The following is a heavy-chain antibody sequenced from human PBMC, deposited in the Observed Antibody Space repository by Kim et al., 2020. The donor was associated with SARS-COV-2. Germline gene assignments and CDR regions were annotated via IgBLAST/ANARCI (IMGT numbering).Heavy chain of an antibody. V-gene: IGHV3-48*01. J-gene: IGHJ6*02. Sequence: SADLWKGRFTISRDNGKNSLYLQMSSLRAEDTAVYYCATHGGVYYYYGMDVWGQGTTVTVSS. D-gene: IGHD3-16*01. CDR3: ATHGGVYYYYGMDV.